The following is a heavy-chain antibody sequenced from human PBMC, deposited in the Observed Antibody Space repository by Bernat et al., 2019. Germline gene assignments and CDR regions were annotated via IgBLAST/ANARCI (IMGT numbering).Heavy chain of an antibody. CDR3: ARGSPLRYFDWLSRYYFDY. V-gene: IGHV4-31*03. CDR2: IFYSGST. Sequence: QVQLQESGPGLVKPSQTLSLTCTVSGGSFSRGDYYWSWIRQHPGKGLEWIGYIFYSGSTYYNPSLKSRLSMSVDTSNNQFSLKLTSVTAADTAVYYCARGSPLRYFDWLSRYYFDYWGQGTLVTVSS. D-gene: IGHD3-9*01. J-gene: IGHJ4*02. CDR1: GGSFSRGDYY.